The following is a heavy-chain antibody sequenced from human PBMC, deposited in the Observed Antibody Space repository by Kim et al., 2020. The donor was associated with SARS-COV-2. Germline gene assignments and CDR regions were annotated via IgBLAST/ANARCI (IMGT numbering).Heavy chain of an antibody. J-gene: IGHJ4*02. Sequence: GGSLRLSCAASGFTFSSYAMSWVRQAPGKGLEWVSAISGSGGSTYYADSVKGRFTISRDNSKNTLYLQMNSLRAEDTAVYYCALFPPRVMVRGVIIPDYWGQGTLVTVSS. CDR2: ISGSGGST. D-gene: IGHD3-10*01. CDR3: ALFPPRVMVRGVIIPDY. CDR1: GFTFSSYA. V-gene: IGHV3-23*01.